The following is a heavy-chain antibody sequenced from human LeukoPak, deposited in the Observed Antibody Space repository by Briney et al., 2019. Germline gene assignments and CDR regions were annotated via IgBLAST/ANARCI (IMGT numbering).Heavy chain of an antibody. CDR1: GFTFSSYA. CDR3: ARDGGTKGGYYFYFDY. CDR2: ISSNGGST. D-gene: IGHD3-22*01. V-gene: IGHV3-64*01. J-gene: IGHJ4*02. Sequence: GGSLRLSCAASGFTFSSYAMHWVRQAPGKGLEYVSAISSNGGSTYYANSVKGRFTISRDNSKNTLYLQMGSLRAEDMAVYYCARDGGTKGGYYFYFDYWAREPWSPSPQ.